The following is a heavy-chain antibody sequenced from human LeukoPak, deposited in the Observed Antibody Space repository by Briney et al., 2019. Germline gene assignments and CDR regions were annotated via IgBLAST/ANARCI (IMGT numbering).Heavy chain of an antibody. CDR3: ARDNIVVVPAAIFPDY. J-gene: IGHJ4*02. D-gene: IGHD2-2*02. Sequence: GGSLRLSCAASGFTISSYSMNWVRQAPGKGLEWVSYISSSSSTIYYADSVKGRFTISRDNAKNSLYLQMNSLRAEDTAVYYCARDNIVVVPAAIFPDYWGQGTLVTVSS. CDR2: ISSSSSTI. V-gene: IGHV3-48*01. CDR1: GFTISSYS.